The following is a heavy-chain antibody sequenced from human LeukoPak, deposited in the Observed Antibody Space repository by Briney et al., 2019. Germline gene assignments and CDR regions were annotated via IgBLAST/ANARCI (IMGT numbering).Heavy chain of an antibody. Sequence: GGSLRLSCAASGFTFSSYWMHWVRQAPGKGLVWVSRINSDGSSTSYADSVKGRFTISRDNSKNTLYLQMNSLRAEDTAVYFCARGAGSNWFAPWGQGTLVTVSS. CDR2: INSDGSST. CDR1: GFTFSSYW. V-gene: IGHV3-74*01. CDR3: ARGAGSNWFAP. D-gene: IGHD6-25*01. J-gene: IGHJ5*02.